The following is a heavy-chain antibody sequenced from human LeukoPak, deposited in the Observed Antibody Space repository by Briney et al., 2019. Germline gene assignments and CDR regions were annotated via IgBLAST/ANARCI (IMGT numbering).Heavy chain of an antibody. V-gene: IGHV1-46*01. CDR2: INPSGGST. CDR1: GYTFTSYY. J-gene: IGHJ6*03. Sequence: GASVKVSCKASGYTFTSYYMHWVRQAPGQGLEWMGIINPSGGSTSYAQKFQGRVTMTRDTSTSTVYMELSSLRSEDTAVYYCARDAVLRYFDWLTYYYYYYMDVWGKGTTVTISS. D-gene: IGHD3-9*01. CDR3: ARDAVLRYFDWLTYYYYYYMDV.